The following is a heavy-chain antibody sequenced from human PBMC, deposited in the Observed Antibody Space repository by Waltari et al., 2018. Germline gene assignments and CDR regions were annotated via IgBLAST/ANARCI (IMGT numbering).Heavy chain of an antibody. CDR1: GGSISSSY. Sequence: QVQLQESGPGLVKPSETLSLTCTVSGGSISSSYWSCIRQPPGKGLEWIRYIYYSGSTNYNPSLKSRVTISVDTSKNQFSLKLSSVTAADTAVYYCARVITMVRGVIITYPPDNWFDPWGQGTLVTVSS. CDR3: ARVITMVRGVIITYPPDNWFDP. D-gene: IGHD3-10*01. CDR2: IYYSGST. J-gene: IGHJ5*02. V-gene: IGHV4-59*01.